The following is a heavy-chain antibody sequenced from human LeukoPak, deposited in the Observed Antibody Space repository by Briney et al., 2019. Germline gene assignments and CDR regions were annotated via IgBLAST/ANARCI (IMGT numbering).Heavy chain of an antibody. J-gene: IGHJ4*02. V-gene: IGHV3-53*01. CDR1: GFPVSTNY. Sequence: PGGSLSLSCAASGFPVSTNYMSWVRQAPGKGLEWVSIIYSGGSTFYADSVKGRFTISRDKSKNTLYLQMNSLRAEDTAVYYCARDRPMDYWGQGTLVTVSS. CDR3: ARDRPMDY. CDR2: IYSGGST. D-gene: IGHD2-2*01.